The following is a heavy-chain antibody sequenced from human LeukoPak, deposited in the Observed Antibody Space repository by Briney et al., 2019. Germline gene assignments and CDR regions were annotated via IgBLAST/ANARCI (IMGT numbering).Heavy chain of an antibody. CDR2: IYSGGST. CDR3: ARDRRDGYSYYYYYYMDV. Sequence: GGSLRLSCAASGFTVSSNYMSWVRQAPGKGLEWVSVIYSGGSTYYADSVKGRFTISRDNSKNTLYLQMNSLRAEDTAVYYCARDRRDGYSYYYYYYMDVWGKGTTVTISS. D-gene: IGHD5-24*01. V-gene: IGHV3-66*01. CDR1: GFTVSSNY. J-gene: IGHJ6*03.